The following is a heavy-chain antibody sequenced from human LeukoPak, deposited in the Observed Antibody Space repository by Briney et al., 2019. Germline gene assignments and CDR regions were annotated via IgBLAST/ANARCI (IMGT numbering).Heavy chain of an antibody. J-gene: IGHJ5*02. CDR1: GFTISSYW. CDR2: IKSDGSDT. Sequence: GGSLRLSCEASGFTISSYWMHWVRQAPGKGLVWVSRIKSDGSDTSYADSVKGRFIISRDNAKNTLYLQMNSLRAEDTAIYYCAREIAVAGAQFDPWGQGTLVTVSS. CDR3: AREIAVAGAQFDP. D-gene: IGHD6-19*01. V-gene: IGHV3-74*01.